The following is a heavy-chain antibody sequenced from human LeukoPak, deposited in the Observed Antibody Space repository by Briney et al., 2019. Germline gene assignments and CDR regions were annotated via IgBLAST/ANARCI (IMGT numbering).Heavy chain of an antibody. CDR2: MRQGGNEN. V-gene: IGHV3-7*01. D-gene: IGHD1-26*01. CDR1: GFTFSSYW. Sequence: PGGSLRLSCVSSGFTFSSYWMTWVRQVPGKGLEWVANMRQGGNENYYADSVEGRFTISRDNAKNSLFLQMDSLRVEDTAVYYCARVGSWELQRVFDSWGQGTLVTVSS. CDR3: ARVGSWELQRVFDS. J-gene: IGHJ4*02.